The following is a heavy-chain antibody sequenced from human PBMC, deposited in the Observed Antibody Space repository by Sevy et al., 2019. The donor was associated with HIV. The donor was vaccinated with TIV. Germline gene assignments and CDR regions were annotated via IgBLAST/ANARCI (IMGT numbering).Heavy chain of an antibody. CDR1: GFTFGNAW. Sequence: GGSLRLSCAASGFTFGNAWMSWVRQAPGKGLEWVGRIKSKTDGGTTDYAAPVKGRFTISRDDSKNTLYLQMNSLKTEDTAVYYCTTYLDFWSGYFGVYYYYYGMDVWGQGTTVTVSS. V-gene: IGHV3-15*01. CDR2: IKSKTDGGTT. D-gene: IGHD3-3*01. CDR3: TTYLDFWSGYFGVYYYYYGMDV. J-gene: IGHJ6*02.